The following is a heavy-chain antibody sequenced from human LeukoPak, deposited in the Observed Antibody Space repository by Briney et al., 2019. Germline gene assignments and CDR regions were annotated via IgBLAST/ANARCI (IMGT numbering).Heavy chain of an antibody. CDR2: INHSGST. J-gene: IGHJ6*02. CDR1: GGSFSGYY. V-gene: IGHV4-34*01. D-gene: IGHD2-2*01. Sequence: SETLSLTCAVYGGSFSGYYWSWIRQPPGKGLEWIGEINHSGSTNYNPSLKSRVTISVDTSKNQFSLKLSSVTAADTAVYYCARGPYCSSTSCYRGYYYYGMDVWGQGATVTVSS. CDR3: ARGPYCSSTSCYRGYYYYGMDV.